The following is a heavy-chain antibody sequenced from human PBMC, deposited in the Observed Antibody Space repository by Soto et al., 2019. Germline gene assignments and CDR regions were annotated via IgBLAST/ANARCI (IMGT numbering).Heavy chain of an antibody. J-gene: IGHJ4*02. CDR3: ARGVEYGYFDY. CDR2: IYYSGST. V-gene: IGHV4-59*01. CDR1: GGSISSYY. D-gene: IGHD2-15*01. Sequence: SETLSLTCTVSGGSISSYYWSWIRQPPGKGLEWIGYIYYSGSTNYNPSLKSRVTISVDTSKNQFSLKLSSVTAADTAVYYCARGVEYGYFDYWGQGTLVTVSS.